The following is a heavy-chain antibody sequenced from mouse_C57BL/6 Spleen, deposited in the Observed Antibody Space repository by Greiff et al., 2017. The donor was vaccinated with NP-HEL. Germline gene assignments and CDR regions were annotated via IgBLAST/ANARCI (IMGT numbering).Heavy chain of an antibody. V-gene: IGHV14-1*01. D-gene: IGHD1-1*01. Sequence: EVKLQESGAELVRPGASVKLSCTASGFNIKDYYMHWVQQRPEQGLEWIGRIDPEDGDTEYAPKFQGKATMTADTSSNTAYLQLSRLTSEDTAVDDCTTEGRVVAGDVGYWGQGTTLTVSS. CDR1: GFNIKDYY. CDR3: TTEGRVVAGDVGY. CDR2: IDPEDGDT. J-gene: IGHJ2*01.